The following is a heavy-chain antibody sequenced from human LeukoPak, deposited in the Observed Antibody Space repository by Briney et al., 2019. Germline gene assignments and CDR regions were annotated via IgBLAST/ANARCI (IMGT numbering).Heavy chain of an antibody. CDR2: FSGSGGST. CDR3: AKDRFSGSYANWFDP. V-gene: IGHV3-23*01. CDR1: GFTFSSYA. Sequence: SGGSLRLSCAASGFTFSSYAMSWVRQAPGKGLECISGFSGSGGSTYYADSVKGRFTISRDNSKNTLYLQMNSLRAEDTAVYYCAKDRFSGSYANWFDPWGQGTLVTVSS. D-gene: IGHD1-26*01. J-gene: IGHJ5*02.